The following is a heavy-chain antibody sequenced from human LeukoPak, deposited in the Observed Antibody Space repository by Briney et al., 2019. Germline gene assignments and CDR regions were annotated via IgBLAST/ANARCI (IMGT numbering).Heavy chain of an antibody. CDR2: IYYTGGT. J-gene: IGHJ3*02. V-gene: IGHV4-39*01. Sequence: SETLSLTCTVSGGSITSSSYYCGWIRKPPGKGLEWIGSIYYTGGTYYNPSLKSRLSISLGTSKNQFSLKLSSVTAADTAVYYCARGGGAGRAFDIWGQGTMVTVSS. CDR1: GGSITSSSYY. CDR3: ARGGGAGRAFDI. D-gene: IGHD1-26*01.